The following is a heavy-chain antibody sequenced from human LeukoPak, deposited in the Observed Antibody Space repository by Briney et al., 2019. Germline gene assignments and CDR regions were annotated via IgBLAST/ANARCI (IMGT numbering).Heavy chain of an antibody. CDR2: IYYSGST. J-gene: IGHJ4*02. V-gene: IGHV4-30-4*01. Sequence: PSQTLSLTCTVSGGSISSGDYYWSWIRQPPGKGLEWIGYIYYSGSTYYNPSLKSRVTISVDTSKNQFSLKLSSVTAADTAVYYCARDRRLGYDSSGYYYWGQGTLVTVSS. CDR1: GGSISSGDYY. D-gene: IGHD3-22*01. CDR3: ARDRRLGYDSSGYYY.